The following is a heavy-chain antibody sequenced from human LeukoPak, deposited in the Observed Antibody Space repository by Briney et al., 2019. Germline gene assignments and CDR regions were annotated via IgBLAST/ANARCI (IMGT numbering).Heavy chain of an antibody. J-gene: IGHJ4*02. Sequence: SETLSLTCAVYGGSFSGYYWSWIRQPPGKGLEWIGEINHSGSTNYNPSLKSRVTISVDTSKNQFSLKLSSVTAADMAVYYCARGSLYNWSPFDYWGQGTLVTVSS. CDR1: GGSFSGYY. D-gene: IGHD1-1*01. CDR2: INHSGST. CDR3: ARGSLYNWSPFDY. V-gene: IGHV4-34*01.